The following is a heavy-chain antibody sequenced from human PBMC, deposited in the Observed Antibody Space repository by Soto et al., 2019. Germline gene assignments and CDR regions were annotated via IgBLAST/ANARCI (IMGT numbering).Heavy chain of an antibody. CDR1: GGSISSSSYY. CDR3: ARLRADVWGSYRYPHFDY. D-gene: IGHD3-16*02. CDR2: IYYSGST. V-gene: IGHV4-39*01. J-gene: IGHJ4*02. Sequence: QLQLQESGPGLVKPSETLSLTCTVSGGSISSSSYYWGWIRQPPGKGLEWIGSIYYSGSTYYNPSLKSRVTISVDTSNNQFSLKLSSVTAADTAVYYCARLRADVWGSYRYPHFDYWGQGTLVTVSS.